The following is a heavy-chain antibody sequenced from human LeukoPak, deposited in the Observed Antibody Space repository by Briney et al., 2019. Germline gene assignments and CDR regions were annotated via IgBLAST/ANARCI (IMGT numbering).Heavy chain of an antibody. CDR3: AKDRSWSFHYGMDV. Sequence: GGSLRLSCAASGFTFSSYGMHWVRQAPGKGLEWVSGIIGNGGSTHYADSVKGRFTISRDNSKNTLYLQMNSLRAEDTAVYYCAKDRSWSFHYGMDVWGQGTTVTVSS. V-gene: IGHV3-23*01. CDR1: GFTFSSYG. D-gene: IGHD6-13*01. J-gene: IGHJ6*02. CDR2: IIGNGGST.